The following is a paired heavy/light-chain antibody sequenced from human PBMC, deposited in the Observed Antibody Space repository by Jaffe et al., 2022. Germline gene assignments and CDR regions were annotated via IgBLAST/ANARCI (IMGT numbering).Heavy chain of an antibody. V-gene: IGHV3-73*02. CDR2: IRGKAHNYAT. J-gene: IGHJ4*02. CDR3: TRIEGITVTTSFDY. CDR1: GFTFSDSA. D-gene: IGHD4-17*01. Sequence: EVQLVESGGGLVQPGGSLKLSCAASGFTFSDSAIHWVRQASGKGLEWVGRIRGKAHNYATVYAASVKGRFIVSRDDSKNTAYLQMNSLKTEDTAVYYCTRIEGITVTTSFDYWGQGTLVTVSS.
Light chain of an antibody. CDR2: WAS. V-gene: IGKV4-1*01. J-gene: IGKJ4*01. CDR3: QQYYSAPLT. Sequence: DIVMTQSPDSLAVSLGERATINCKSSQSVLYSSNNKNYLAWYQQKPGQPPKLLIYWASTRESGVPDRFSGSGSGTDFTLTISSLQAEDVAVYYCQQYYSAPLTFGGGTKVEIK. CDR1: QSVLYSSNNKNY.